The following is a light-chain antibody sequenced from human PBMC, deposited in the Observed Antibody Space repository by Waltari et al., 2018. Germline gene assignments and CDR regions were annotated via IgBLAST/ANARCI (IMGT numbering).Light chain of an antibody. CDR2: VNSDGSH. J-gene: IGLJ3*02. V-gene: IGLV4-69*01. Sequence: VLTQSPSASASLGASVKLTCTLSSGHSSNVIAWLQQQPEKGPRYLMKVNSDGSHSKGDEIPDRVSGSGSGAERYLTIPSRQSEDEADYYCQTGGHGTWVFGGGTKLTVL. CDR3: QTGGHGTWV. CDR1: SGHSSNV.